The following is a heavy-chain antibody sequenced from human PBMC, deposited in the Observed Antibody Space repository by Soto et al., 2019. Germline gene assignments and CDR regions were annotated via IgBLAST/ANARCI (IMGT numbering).Heavy chain of an antibody. Sequence: XGSLRLSCAASGFTFSSYEMNWVRQAPGKGLEWVSYISSSGSTIYYADSVKGRFTISRDNAKNSLYLQMNSLRAEDTAVYYCASILLVDGYNAPPSWGQGTLVTVSS. J-gene: IGHJ4*02. D-gene: IGHD5-12*01. V-gene: IGHV3-48*03. CDR1: GFTFSSYE. CDR3: ASILLVDGYNAPPS. CDR2: ISSSGSTI.